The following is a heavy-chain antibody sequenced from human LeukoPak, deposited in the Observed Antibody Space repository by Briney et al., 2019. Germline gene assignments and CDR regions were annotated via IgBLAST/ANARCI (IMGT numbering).Heavy chain of an antibody. D-gene: IGHD3-22*01. CDR3: ARAGPDYYDSSGYYYLFDY. CDR1: GFTVSSNY. Sequence: GGSLRLSCAASGFTVSSNYMSWVRQAPGKGLEWVSVIYSGGSTYYADSVKGRFTISRDNSKNTLYLQMNNLRAEDTAVYYCARAGPDYYDSSGYYYLFDYWGQGTLVTVSS. CDR2: IYSGGST. J-gene: IGHJ4*02. V-gene: IGHV3-66*01.